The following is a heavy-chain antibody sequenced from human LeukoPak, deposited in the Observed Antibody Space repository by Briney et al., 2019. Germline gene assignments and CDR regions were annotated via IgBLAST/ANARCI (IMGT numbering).Heavy chain of an antibody. V-gene: IGHV3-30*02. CDR1: GFTFSRNG. D-gene: IGHD5-18*01. J-gene: IGHJ4*02. CDR2: IRFDESNK. Sequence: GGSLRLSCAASGFTFSRNGMHWVRQTPGKGLEWVAFIRFDESNKYYADSVKGRFTISRDNSKNTLYLQMNSLRAEDTAVYYCASSFFNGYSYGFDYWGQGTLVTVSS. CDR3: ASSFFNGYSYGFDY.